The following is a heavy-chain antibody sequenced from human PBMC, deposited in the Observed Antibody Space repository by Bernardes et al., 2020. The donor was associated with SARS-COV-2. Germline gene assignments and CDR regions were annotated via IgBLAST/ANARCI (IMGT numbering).Heavy chain of an antibody. J-gene: IGHJ6*02. CDR1: GFNIGDYG. CDR2: ISRSRDGV. CDR3: ARDNDVPRSMAVDYSHYGLDV. Sequence: GGSLRLSCTASGFNIGDYGIHWVRQAPGKGLEWVSRISRSRDGVVYADSVRGRFTISRDNAKNSLYLQVNSLRSEDTALYFCARDNDVPRSMAVDYSHYGLDVWGRGTTVTVSS. V-gene: IGHV3-9*01. D-gene: IGHD3-10*01.